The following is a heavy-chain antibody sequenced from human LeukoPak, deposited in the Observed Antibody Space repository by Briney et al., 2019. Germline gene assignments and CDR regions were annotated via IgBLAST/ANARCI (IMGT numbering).Heavy chain of an antibody. CDR1: GFTFDDYA. CDR3: AKDGSSSSGDFDY. CDR2: ISWNSGSI. Sequence: PGGSLRPSCAASGFTFDDYAMHWVRQAPGKGLEWVSGISWNSGSIGYADSVKGRFTISRDNAKNSLYLQMNSLRAEDTALYYCAKDGSSSSGDFDYWGQGTLVTVS. J-gene: IGHJ4*02. D-gene: IGHD6-6*01. V-gene: IGHV3-9*01.